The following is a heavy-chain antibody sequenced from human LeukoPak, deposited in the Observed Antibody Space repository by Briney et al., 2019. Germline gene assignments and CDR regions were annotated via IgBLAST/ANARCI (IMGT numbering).Heavy chain of an antibody. D-gene: IGHD3-22*01. CDR1: GFTPSSYW. V-gene: IGHV3-7*01. Sequence: PGGSLRLSCAASGFTPSSYWMSWVRQAPGKGLEWVANIKQDGSEKYYVDSVKGRFTISRDNAKNSLYLQMNSLRAEDTAVYYCARFGYYYPYFDYWGQGTLVTVSS. J-gene: IGHJ4*02. CDR2: IKQDGSEK. CDR3: ARFGYYYPYFDY.